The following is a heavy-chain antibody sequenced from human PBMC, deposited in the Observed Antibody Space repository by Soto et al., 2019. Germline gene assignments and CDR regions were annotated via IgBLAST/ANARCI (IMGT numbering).Heavy chain of an antibody. Sequence: QVQLVQSGAEVKRPGDSVKVSCQASGYTFGHFYITWVRQAPGQGLEWMGAISPHNRNTNYAEKFRGRVTMTTDTSTTTAYMELRSLSSDDTAVSYCARYEGGYDILTGYAQAHHFDQWGQGALVTVSS. D-gene: IGHD3-9*01. CDR3: ARYEGGYDILTGYAQAHHFDQ. J-gene: IGHJ4*02. CDR1: GYTFGHFY. CDR2: ISPHNRNT. V-gene: IGHV1-18*01.